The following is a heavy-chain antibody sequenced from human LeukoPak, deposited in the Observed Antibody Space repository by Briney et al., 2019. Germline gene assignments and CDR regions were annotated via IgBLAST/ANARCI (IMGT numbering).Heavy chain of an antibody. CDR1: GYTFTGYY. CDR3: ARDRGIAAGHAFDI. CDR2: INPNSGGT. Sequence: GASVKVSCKASGYTFTGYYMHWVRQAPGQGLEWMGWINPNSGGTNYAQKFQGWVTMTRDTSISTAYMELSRLRSDDTAVYYCARDRGIAAGHAFDIWGQGTMVTVSS. V-gene: IGHV1-2*04. D-gene: IGHD6-25*01. J-gene: IGHJ3*02.